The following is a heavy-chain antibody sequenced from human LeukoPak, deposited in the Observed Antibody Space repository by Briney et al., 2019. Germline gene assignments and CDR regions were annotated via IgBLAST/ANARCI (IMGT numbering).Heavy chain of an antibody. D-gene: IGHD6-13*01. J-gene: IGHJ4*02. Sequence: ASVTVSCKASGYTFTSYGISWVRQAPGQGLEWMGWISAYNGNTNYAQKLQGRVTMTTDTSTSTAYMELRSLRSDDTAVYYCARDFVGIAAAGIGYWGQGTLVTVSS. CDR2: ISAYNGNT. CDR1: GYTFTSYG. V-gene: IGHV1-18*01. CDR3: ARDFVGIAAAGIGY.